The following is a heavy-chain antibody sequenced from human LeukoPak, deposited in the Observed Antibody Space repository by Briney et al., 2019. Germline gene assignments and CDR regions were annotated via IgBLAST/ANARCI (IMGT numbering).Heavy chain of an antibody. V-gene: IGHV3-30*03. J-gene: IGHJ4*02. CDR3: ARDFPGIGVAGTRPLDY. Sequence: PGGSLRLSCAASGFTFSSYGMHWVRQAPGKGLEWVAVISYDGSNKYYADSVKGRFTISRDNSKNTLYLQMNSLRAEDTAVYYCARDFPGIGVAGTRPLDYWGQGTLVTVSS. CDR1: GFTFSSYG. CDR2: ISYDGSNK. D-gene: IGHD6-19*01.